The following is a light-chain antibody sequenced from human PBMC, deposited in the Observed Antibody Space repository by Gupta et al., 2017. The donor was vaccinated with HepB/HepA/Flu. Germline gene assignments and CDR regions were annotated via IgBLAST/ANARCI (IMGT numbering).Light chain of an antibody. CDR1: QNINNW. V-gene: IGKV1-5*03. CDR3: QNYDGYSET. Sequence: DIQMTQSPSTLSASVGDRVTITCRASQNINNWLAWYQQKPGKAPKVLIYQASNLASGVPSRFSGGGSGTEFTLTISSLQPDDFATYYCQNYDGYSETFGQGTKLEIK. CDR2: QAS. J-gene: IGKJ1*01.